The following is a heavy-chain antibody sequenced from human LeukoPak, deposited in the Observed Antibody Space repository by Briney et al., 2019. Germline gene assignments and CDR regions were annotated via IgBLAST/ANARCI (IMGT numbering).Heavy chain of an antibody. D-gene: IGHD6-13*01. Sequence: TGGSLRLSCAASGFTFSSYSMNWVRQAPGKGLEWVSSISSSSSYIYYADSVKGRFTISRDNAKNSLYLQMDSLRAEDTAVYYCARDPSSPRDYYYYGMDVWGQGTTVTVSS. CDR1: GFTFSSYS. CDR2: ISSSSSYI. J-gene: IGHJ6*02. CDR3: ARDPSSPRDYYYYGMDV. V-gene: IGHV3-21*01.